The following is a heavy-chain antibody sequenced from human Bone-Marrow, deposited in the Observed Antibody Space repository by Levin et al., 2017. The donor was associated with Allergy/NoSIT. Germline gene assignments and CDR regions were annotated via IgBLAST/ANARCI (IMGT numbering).Heavy chain of an antibody. D-gene: IGHD2-15*01. CDR3: VSLRFYSVYNIDA. V-gene: IGHV3-48*04. CDR1: GFTFSSHS. J-gene: IGHJ6*03. CDR2: ISSSSGTI. Sequence: PGGSLRLSCVTSGFTFSSHSMSWVRQAPGKGLEWVSYISSSSGTIYNADSVEGRFTISRDNAKHSLFLQMNSLRAEDTAVYFCVSLRFYSVYNIDAWGKGTPVTVSS.